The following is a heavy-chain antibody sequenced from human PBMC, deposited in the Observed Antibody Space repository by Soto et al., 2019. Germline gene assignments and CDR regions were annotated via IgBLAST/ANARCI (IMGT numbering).Heavy chain of an antibody. V-gene: IGHV5-51*01. CDR3: ARTATVTTQYFDY. J-gene: IGHJ4*02. CDR2: MYPGDSDT. Sequence: GESLKISCKGSGYSFTTYWIGWVRQMPGKGLELMGIMYPGDSDTRYSPSFQGQVTISADKSISTTYLQWSSLKASDTAIYYCARTATVTTQYFDYWGQGTLVTVSS. CDR1: GYSFTTYW. D-gene: IGHD4-17*01.